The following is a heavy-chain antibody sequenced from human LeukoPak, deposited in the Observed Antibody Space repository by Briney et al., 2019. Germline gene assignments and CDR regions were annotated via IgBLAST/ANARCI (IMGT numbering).Heavy chain of an antibody. J-gene: IGHJ4*02. CDR3: ASYDFWSGYSTDY. CDR2: ISGSGGST. D-gene: IGHD3-3*01. V-gene: IGHV3-23*01. Sequence: GGSLRLSCAASGFTFSSYAMSWVRQTPGKGLEWVSAISGSGGSTYYADSVKGRFTISRDNSKNTLYLQMNSLRAEDTAVYYCASYDFWSGYSTDYWGQGTLVTVSS. CDR1: GFTFSSYA.